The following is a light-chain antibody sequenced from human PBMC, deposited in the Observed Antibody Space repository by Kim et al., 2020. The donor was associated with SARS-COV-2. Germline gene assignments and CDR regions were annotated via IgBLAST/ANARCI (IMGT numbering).Light chain of an antibody. V-gene: IGKV3-20*01. J-gene: IGKJ5*01. CDR2: GGA. Sequence: SLGQSATLSCRTSQRLGSACLAWFQQRPGQAPRLLVCGGAGRATGIPDRCSGSGSGTDFTLTISRLEPEDFAVYYCHQYADSPRTFGPGTRLEIK. CDR3: HQYADSPRT. CDR1: QRLGSAC.